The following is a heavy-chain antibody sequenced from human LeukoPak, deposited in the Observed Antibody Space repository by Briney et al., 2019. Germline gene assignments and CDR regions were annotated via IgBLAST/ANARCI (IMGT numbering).Heavy chain of an antibody. V-gene: IGHV4-38-2*02. D-gene: IGHD3-10*01. Sequence: SETLSLTCTVSGYSISSGYYWGWIRQPPGKGLEWIGTIYHGGSTDYNPSLKSRVIISVDTSKNQFSLKLTSVTAADTAVYYCARGFRGRFSVWDAFQIWGQGAMVTVSS. J-gene: IGHJ3*02. CDR1: GYSISSGYY. CDR2: IYHGGST. CDR3: ARGFRGRFSVWDAFQI.